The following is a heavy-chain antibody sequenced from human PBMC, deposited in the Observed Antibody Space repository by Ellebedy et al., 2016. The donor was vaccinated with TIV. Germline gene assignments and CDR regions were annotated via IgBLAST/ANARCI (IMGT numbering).Heavy chain of an antibody. CDR1: GYTFTTFA. V-gene: IGHV1-3*01. D-gene: IGHD2-15*01. J-gene: IGHJ5*02. CDR3: ARDPLGNCSGWSCTNNRFDP. CDR2: INVADANT. Sequence: AASVKVSCKASGYTFTTFAIHWVLHAPGQSPGWMGWINVADANTKSSPTFQGRLTFTRDTSANTVYMHLSSLRSEDSAVYYCARDPLGNCSGWSCTNNRFDPWGQGTLVTVSS.